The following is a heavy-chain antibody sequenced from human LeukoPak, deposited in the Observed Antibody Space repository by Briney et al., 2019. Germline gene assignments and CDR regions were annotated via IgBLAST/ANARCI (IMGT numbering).Heavy chain of an antibody. CDR1: GDSISGSKW. Sequence: KPSGTLSLTCAVSGDSISGSKWWSWVRQPPGKGLEWIGSIYHSGSTYYNPSLKSRVTISVDTSKNQFSLKLSSVTAADTAVYYCARGQTVYDILTGYYYYFDYWGQGTLVTVSS. CDR2: IYHSGST. J-gene: IGHJ4*02. D-gene: IGHD3-9*01. V-gene: IGHV4-4*02. CDR3: ARGQTVYDILTGYYYYFDY.